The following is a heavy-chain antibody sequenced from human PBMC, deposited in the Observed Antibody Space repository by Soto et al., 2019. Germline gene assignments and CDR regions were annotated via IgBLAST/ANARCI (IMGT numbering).Heavy chain of an antibody. CDR3: ARDGGGGYCSGGSCYYYYGMDV. J-gene: IGHJ6*02. D-gene: IGHD2-15*01. CDR1: GGSISSGDYY. CDR2: IYYSGST. V-gene: IGHV4-30-4*01. Sequence: QVQLQESGPGLVKPSQTLSLTCTVSGGSISSGDYYWSWIRQPPGQGLEWIGYIYYSGSTYYNPSLKSRGSISVDTSKNQFSLKLSSVTAADTAVYYCARDGGGGYCSGGSCYYYYGMDVWGQGTTVTVSS.